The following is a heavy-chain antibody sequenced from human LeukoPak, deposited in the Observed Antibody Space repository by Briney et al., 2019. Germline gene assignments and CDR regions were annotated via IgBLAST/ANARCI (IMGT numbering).Heavy chain of an antibody. CDR1: GFTFDDYA. V-gene: IGHV3-43D*03. CDR2: ISWDGGST. CDR3: ARVGTIAAAGTVDY. Sequence: GGSLRLSCAASGFTFDDYAMRWVRQAPGKGLEWVSLISWDGGSTYYADSVKGRFTTSRDNAKNSLYLQMNSLRAEDTAVYYCARVGTIAAAGTVDYWGQGTLVTVSS. J-gene: IGHJ4*02. D-gene: IGHD6-13*01.